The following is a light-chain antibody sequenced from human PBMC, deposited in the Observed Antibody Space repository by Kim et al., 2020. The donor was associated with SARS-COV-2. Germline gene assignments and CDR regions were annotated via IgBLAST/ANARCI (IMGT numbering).Light chain of an antibody. CDR2: GAS. J-gene: IGKJ4*01. CDR1: QSISSY. CDR3: QQYNNWPLT. Sequence: EIVMTQSPATLSVSPGERATLSCRASQSISSYLAWYQQKPGQSPRLLIYGASTRATGIPARFSGSGSGTEFTLTISSLQSEDFAVYKWQQYNNWPLTFGGGTKVDIK. V-gene: IGKV3-15*01.